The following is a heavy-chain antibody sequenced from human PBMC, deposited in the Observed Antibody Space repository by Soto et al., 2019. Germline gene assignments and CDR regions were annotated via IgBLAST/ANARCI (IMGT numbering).Heavy chain of an antibody. CDR2: ISNDGSKE. Sequence: GGSLRLSGAGSGFTFRWLGMNWVRQATGKGLEWVARISNDGSKEDYVDSVKGRFTISRDNSKNTLYLQMDSLRAEDTAVYYCAKGEVRGIIPSYFDYWGLGTLVTVSS. D-gene: IGHD3-10*01. V-gene: IGHV3-30*18. CDR3: AKGEVRGIIPSYFDY. J-gene: IGHJ4*02. CDR1: GFTFRWLG.